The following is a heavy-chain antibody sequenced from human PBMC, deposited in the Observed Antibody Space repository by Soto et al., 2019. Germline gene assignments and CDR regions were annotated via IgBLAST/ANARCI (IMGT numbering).Heavy chain of an antibody. CDR1: GYTFTSYA. CDR3: ARGNHLVVPAAVMDA. CDR2: INAGNGNT. V-gene: IGHV1-3*01. J-gene: IGHJ6*02. D-gene: IGHD2-2*01. Sequence: AAVQVSCKASGYTFTSYAMHWVRQAPGQRLEWMGWINAGNGNTKYSQKFQGRVTITRDTSASTAYMELSSLRSEDTAVYYCARGNHLVVPAAVMDAWGQGSTVTV.